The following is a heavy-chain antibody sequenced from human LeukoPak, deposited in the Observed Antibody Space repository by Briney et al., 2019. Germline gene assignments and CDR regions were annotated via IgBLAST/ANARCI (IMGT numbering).Heavy chain of an antibody. J-gene: IGHJ4*02. CDR1: GFTVSSSY. CDR2: ISGSGGST. Sequence: GGSLRLSCAASGFTVSSSYMSWVRQAPGKGLEWVSGISGSGGSTYYADSVKGRFTISRDNSKNTLYLRMNSLRAEDTAVYYCAKEPWSLDYWGQGTLVTVSS. D-gene: IGHD2-8*02. CDR3: AKEPWSLDY. V-gene: IGHV3-23*01.